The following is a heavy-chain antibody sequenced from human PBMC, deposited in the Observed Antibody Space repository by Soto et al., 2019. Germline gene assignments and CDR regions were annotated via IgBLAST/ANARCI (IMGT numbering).Heavy chain of an antibody. V-gene: IGHV4-30-2*01. CDR1: GGSIDSGAFS. J-gene: IGHJ4*02. D-gene: IGHD6-19*01. CDR2: VTHSGTA. Sequence: SETLSLTCAVSGGSIDSGAFSLSWIRQPPGKGLEWIGYVTHSGTAYSIPSLNGRLTLSVDSSQTQFSLKLTSVTAPDSAFYYCARIHWAQSSLDYWGRGILVTVSS. CDR3: ARIHWAQSSLDY.